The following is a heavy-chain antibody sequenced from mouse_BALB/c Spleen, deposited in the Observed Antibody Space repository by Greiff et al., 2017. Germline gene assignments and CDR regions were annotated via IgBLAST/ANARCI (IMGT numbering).Heavy chain of an antibody. D-gene: IGHD3-1*01. V-gene: IGHV14-3*02. CDR1: GFNIKDTY. J-gene: IGHJ3*01. Sequence: EVQLQESGAELVKPGASVKLSCTASGFNIKDTYMHWVKQRPEQGLEWIGRIDPANGNTKYDPKFQGKATITADTSSNTAYLQLSSLTSEDTAVYYCARSGGRAWFAYWGQGTLVTVSA. CDR2: IDPANGNT. CDR3: ARSGGRAWFAY.